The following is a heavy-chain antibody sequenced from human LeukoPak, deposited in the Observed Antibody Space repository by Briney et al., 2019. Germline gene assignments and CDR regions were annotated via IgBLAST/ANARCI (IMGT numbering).Heavy chain of an antibody. J-gene: IGHJ6*02. V-gene: IGHV1-46*01. CDR1: GGTFSSYA. CDR2: INPSGGST. CDR3: ARSLGRSWGMDV. D-gene: IGHD7-27*01. Sequence: ASVKFSCKASGGTFSSYAISWVRQAPGQGLEWMGIINPSGGSTSYAQKFQGRVTMTRDTSTSTVNMELSSLRSEDTAVYYCARSLGRSWGMDVWGQGTTVTVSS.